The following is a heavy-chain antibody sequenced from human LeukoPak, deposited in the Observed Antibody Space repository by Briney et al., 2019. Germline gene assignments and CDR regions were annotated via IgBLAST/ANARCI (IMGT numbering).Heavy chain of an antibody. Sequence: SETLSLTCAVYGGSISSYYWSWIRQPPGKGLEWIGYIYYSGSTNYNPSLKSRVTISVDRSKNQFSLKLSSVTAADTAVYYCAGGLWFGELSYGYFDYWGQGTLVTVSS. CDR3: AGGLWFGELSYGYFDY. D-gene: IGHD3-10*01. V-gene: IGHV4-59*12. J-gene: IGHJ4*02. CDR2: IYYSGST. CDR1: GGSISSYY.